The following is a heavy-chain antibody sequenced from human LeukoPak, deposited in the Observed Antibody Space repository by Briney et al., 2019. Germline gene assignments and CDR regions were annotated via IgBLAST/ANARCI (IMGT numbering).Heavy chain of an antibody. CDR1: GGSISSSSYF. J-gene: IGHJ4*02. CDR2: IYYSGST. Sequence: PSETLSLNCTVSGGSISSSSYFWGWIRQPPGKGGGRIGSIYYSGSTYSNPSLKRRVTTSVDTSKNQISLKLSSVTAANTAVYYCARRPAQATRSSSYFDYWGQGTLVTVSS. V-gene: IGHV4-39*07. CDR3: ARRPAQATRSSSYFDY. D-gene: IGHD1-1*01.